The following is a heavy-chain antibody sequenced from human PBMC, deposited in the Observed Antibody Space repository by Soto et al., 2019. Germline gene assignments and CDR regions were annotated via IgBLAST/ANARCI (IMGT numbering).Heavy chain of an antibody. Sequence: PSETLSLTCAVYSGSFSGYYYNWIRQPPGKGLEWIGEINHSGSTNCNPSIKSRVTISVDTSKNQFSLSLSSVTAADTAVYYCARRHSSGWYYFDYWGQGTPVTVSS. D-gene: IGHD6-19*01. CDR1: SGSFSGYY. V-gene: IGHV4-34*01. CDR3: ARRHSSGWYYFDY. J-gene: IGHJ4*02. CDR2: INHSGST.